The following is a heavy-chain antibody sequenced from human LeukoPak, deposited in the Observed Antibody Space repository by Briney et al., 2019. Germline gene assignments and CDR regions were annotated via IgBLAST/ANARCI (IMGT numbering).Heavy chain of an antibody. CDR2: FDPEDGET. CDR1: GYTLTELS. D-gene: IGHD2-2*02. Sequence: ASVKVSCKVSGYTLTELSMHWVRQAPGKGLEWMGGFDPEDGETIYAQKFQGRVTMTEDTSTDTAYMELSSLRSEDTAVYYCATRPLLLGYCSSTSCYTFDYWGQGTLVTVSS. V-gene: IGHV1-24*01. CDR3: ATRPLLLGYCSSTSCYTFDY. J-gene: IGHJ4*02.